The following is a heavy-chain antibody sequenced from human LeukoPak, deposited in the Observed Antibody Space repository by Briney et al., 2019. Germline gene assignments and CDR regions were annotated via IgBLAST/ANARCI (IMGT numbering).Heavy chain of an antibody. CDR1: GFTFSSYS. V-gene: IGHV3-21*01. Sequence: GGSLRLSCAASGFTFSSYSMNWVRQAPGKGLEWVSSISSSSSYIYYADSVKGRFTISRDNAKNSLYLQMNSLRAEDTAVYYCARDRGYSDYDPFDYWGQGTLVTVSS. CDR2: ISSSSSYI. J-gene: IGHJ4*02. CDR3: ARDRGYSDYDPFDY. D-gene: IGHD5-12*01.